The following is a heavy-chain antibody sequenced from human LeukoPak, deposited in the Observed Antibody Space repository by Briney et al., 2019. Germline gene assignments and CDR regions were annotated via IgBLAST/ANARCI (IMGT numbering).Heavy chain of an antibody. CDR2: ITWNSGSI. CDR3: TRSSGWYNYFDY. D-gene: IGHD6-19*01. V-gene: IGHV3-9*03. CDR1: GFTFDNYA. Sequence: PGGSLRLSCAASGFTFDNYAMHWVRQAPGKGLEWVSGITWNSGSIAYADSARGRFTISRDNAKKPLYLQMNSLNAEDVALYYCTRSSGWYNYFDYWGQGTLVTVSS. J-gene: IGHJ4*02.